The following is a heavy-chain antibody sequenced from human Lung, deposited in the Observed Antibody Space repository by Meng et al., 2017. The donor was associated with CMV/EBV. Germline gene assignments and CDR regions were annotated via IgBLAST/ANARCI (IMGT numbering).Heavy chain of an antibody. D-gene: IGHD1-26*01. Sequence: LSCTVSGGSISSYYWGWIRQPPGKGLEWIGYIYYSGSTNYNPSLKSRVTISVDTSKNQFSLKLSSVTAADTAVYYCARDNPNSGIDYWGQGTLVTVSS. CDR2: IYYSGST. V-gene: IGHV4-59*01. CDR1: GGSISSYY. CDR3: ARDNPNSGIDY. J-gene: IGHJ4*02.